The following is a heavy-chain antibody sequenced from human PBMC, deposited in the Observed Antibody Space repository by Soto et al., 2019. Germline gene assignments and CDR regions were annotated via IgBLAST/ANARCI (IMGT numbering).Heavy chain of an antibody. CDR3: ASLIAAAGPPHSPRYYYGMDV. CDR2: ISAYNGNT. V-gene: IGHV1-18*01. Sequence: ASVKVSCKASGYTFTSYGISWVRQAPGQGLEWMGWISAYNGNTNYAQKFQGRVTITADESTSTAYMELSSLRSEDTAVYYCASLIAAAGPPHSPRYYYGMDVWGQGTTVTVSS. CDR1: GYTFTSYG. J-gene: IGHJ6*02. D-gene: IGHD6-13*01.